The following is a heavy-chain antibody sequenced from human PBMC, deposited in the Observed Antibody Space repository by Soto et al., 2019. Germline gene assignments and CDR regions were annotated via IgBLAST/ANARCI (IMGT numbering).Heavy chain of an antibody. V-gene: IGHV3-23*01. CDR3: ANDDYVWGSHPLGGY. CDR1: GFTFSSYA. J-gene: IGHJ4*02. CDR2: ISGSGGST. Sequence: EVQLLESGGGLVQPGGSLRLSCAASGFTFSSYAMSWVRQAPGKGLEWVSAISGSGGSTYYADSVKGRFTISRDNSKNTLYLQMNSLRAEDTAVYYCANDDYVWGSHPLGGYWGQGTLVTVSS. D-gene: IGHD3-16*01.